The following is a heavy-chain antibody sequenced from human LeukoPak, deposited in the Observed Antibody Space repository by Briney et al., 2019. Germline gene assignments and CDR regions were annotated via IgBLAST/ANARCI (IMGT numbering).Heavy chain of an antibody. Sequence: GGSLRLSCAASGFTFDDYAMHWVRQAPGKGLEWVSGISWNSGSIGYADSVKGRFTISRDNAKNSLYLQMNSLRAEDTALYYCAEEIGYSGSYRAFDYWGQGTLVTVSS. J-gene: IGHJ4*02. CDR2: ISWNSGSI. D-gene: IGHD1-26*01. CDR3: AEEIGYSGSYRAFDY. V-gene: IGHV3-9*01. CDR1: GFTFDDYA.